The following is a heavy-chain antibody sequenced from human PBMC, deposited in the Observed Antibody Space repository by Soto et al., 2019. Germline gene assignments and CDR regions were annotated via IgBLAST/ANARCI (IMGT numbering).Heavy chain of an antibody. D-gene: IGHD3-3*01. Sequence: ASVKVSCKASGGTFSSYAISWVRQAPGQGLEWMGGIIPIFGTANYAQKFQGRVTITADESTSTAYMELSSLRSEDTAVYYCARGAYNLEWLFNWFDPWGQGTLVTVSS. CDR3: ARGAYNLEWLFNWFDP. J-gene: IGHJ5*02. V-gene: IGHV1-69*13. CDR2: IIPIFGTA. CDR1: GGTFSSYA.